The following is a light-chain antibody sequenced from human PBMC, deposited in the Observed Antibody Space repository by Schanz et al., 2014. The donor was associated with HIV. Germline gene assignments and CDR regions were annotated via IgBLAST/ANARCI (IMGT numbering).Light chain of an antibody. CDR2: DSR. CDR1: DSNIGSNY. J-gene: IGLJ2*01. V-gene: IGLV1-51*01. Sequence: QSVLTQPPSVSAAPGQKVTISCSGSDSNIGSNYVAWYQQLPGTAPKLLIHDSRKRPSEIPDRFSGSKSGTSATLGITGLQTGDEADYYCATWDSILNAVVFGGGTKLTVL. CDR3: ATWDSILNAVV.